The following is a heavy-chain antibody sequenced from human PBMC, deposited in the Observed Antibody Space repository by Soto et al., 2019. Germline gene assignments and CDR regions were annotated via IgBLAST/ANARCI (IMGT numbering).Heavy chain of an antibody. CDR2: FDPEDGET. D-gene: IGHD5-12*01. Sequence: ASVKVSCKVSGYTLTELSMHWVRQAPGKGLEWMGGFDPEDGETIYAQKFQGRVTMTEDTSTDTAYMELSSLRSEDTAVYYCATDRSGYDYGGGWRYYFDYWGQGTLVTVSS. J-gene: IGHJ4*02. V-gene: IGHV1-24*01. CDR3: ATDRSGYDYGGGWRYYFDY. CDR1: GYTLTELS.